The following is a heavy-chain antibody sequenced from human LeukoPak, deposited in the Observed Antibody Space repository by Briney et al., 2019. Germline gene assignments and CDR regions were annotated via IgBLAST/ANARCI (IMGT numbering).Heavy chain of an antibody. CDR1: GGSISSYY. CDR3: ARQSYYGMDI. J-gene: IGHJ6*02. V-gene: IGHV4-59*01. CDR2: IYYSGST. Sequence: SETLSLTCTVSGGSISSYYWSWIRQPPGKGLEWIGYIYYSGSTNYNPSLKSRVTISVDTSKNQFSLKLSSVTAADTAVYYCARQSYYGMDIWGQGTTVTVSS.